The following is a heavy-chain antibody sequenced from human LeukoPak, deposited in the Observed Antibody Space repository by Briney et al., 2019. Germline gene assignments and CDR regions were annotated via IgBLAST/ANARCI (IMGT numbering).Heavy chain of an antibody. D-gene: IGHD3-22*01. V-gene: IGHV4-59*01. Sequence: SETLSLTCTVSGGSISPYYWSWIRQPPGKGLEWIGYIYYSGSTYYNPSLRSRVTISVDTSKNQFSLKLSSVTAADTAVYYCARSSEGRYYYDSSGFSYYYYYMDVWGKGTTVTISS. CDR1: GGSISPYY. CDR2: IYYSGST. J-gene: IGHJ6*03. CDR3: ARSSEGRYYYDSSGFSYYYYYMDV.